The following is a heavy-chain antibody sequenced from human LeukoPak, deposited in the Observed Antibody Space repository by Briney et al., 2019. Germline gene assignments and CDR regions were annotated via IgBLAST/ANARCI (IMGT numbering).Heavy chain of an antibody. Sequence: GGSLRLSCEASGFVFGHSWMSWVRQAPGKGLEWVANINLDGSEINYLDSLTGRLTISRDNAKNSLYLQMNSLRAEDTALYYCAKDITVGSSSYYGMDVWGQGTTVTVSS. CDR2: INLDGSEI. D-gene: IGHD6-13*01. V-gene: IGHV3-7*03. CDR3: AKDITVGSSSYYGMDV. J-gene: IGHJ6*02. CDR1: GFVFGHSW.